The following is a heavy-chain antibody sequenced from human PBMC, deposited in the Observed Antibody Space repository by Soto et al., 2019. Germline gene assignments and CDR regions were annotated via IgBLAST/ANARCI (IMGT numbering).Heavy chain of an antibody. CDR2: IIPILGRA. D-gene: IGHD4-4*01. CDR1: GGSVSSST. J-gene: IGHJ4*02. Sequence: QVQLVQSGAEVKKPGSSVKVSCEASGGSVSSSTLSWVRQAPGQGLEWMGRIIPILGRANYAQKFQDRDTISTDKSTSTAYMELSSLRSEDTAVYCCAGDSGYSNYAFDFWGQGTLITVSS. CDR3: AGDSGYSNYAFDF. V-gene: IGHV1-69*08.